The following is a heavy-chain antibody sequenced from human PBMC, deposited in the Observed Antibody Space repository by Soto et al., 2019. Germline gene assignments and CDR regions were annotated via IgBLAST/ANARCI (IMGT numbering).Heavy chain of an antibody. CDR2: IIPVFGTA. CDR3: ARGNHRWLQLGYFDL. V-gene: IGHV1-69*05. Sequence: QAQLVQSGAEVKKPGSSVTVSCKASGGTFSSYTISWVRQAPGQGLEWMGGIIPVFGTANYAQKFQGRVTXAXXXSXXTAYMEVSSLRSEDTAVYYCARGNHRWLQLGYFDLWGRGTLVTVSS. J-gene: IGHJ2*01. CDR1: GGTFSSYT. D-gene: IGHD5-12*01.